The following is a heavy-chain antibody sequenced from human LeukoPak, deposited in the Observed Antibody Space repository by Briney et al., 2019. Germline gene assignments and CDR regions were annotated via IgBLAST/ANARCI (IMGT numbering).Heavy chain of an antibody. Sequence: GGSLRLSCVASGFTFTGHSMHWVRQAPGKGLEWVAVVSYDEKTIFYTDSLKGRFSVSRDNSKNTVYLQMNSLRAADTAVYYCARDDYGGLDYWGQGTLVTVSS. CDR1: GFTFTGHS. D-gene: IGHD4-23*01. J-gene: IGHJ4*02. V-gene: IGHV3-30*03. CDR3: ARDDYGGLDY. CDR2: VSYDEKTI.